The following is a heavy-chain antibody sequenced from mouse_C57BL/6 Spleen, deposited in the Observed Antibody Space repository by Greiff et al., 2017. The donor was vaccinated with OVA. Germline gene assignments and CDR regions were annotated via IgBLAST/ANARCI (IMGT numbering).Heavy chain of an antibody. CDR1: GYTFTSYW. CDR2: IYPGSGST. D-gene: IGHD2-1*01. J-gene: IGHJ2*01. V-gene: IGHV1-55*01. CDR3: ARRGGYGNYPFFDY. Sequence: QVQLQQPGAELVKPGASVKMSCKASGYTFTSYWITWVKQRPGQGLEWIGDIYPGSGSTNYNEKFKSKATLTVDTSSSTAYMQLSSLTSEDSAVYYCARRGGYGNYPFFDYWGQGTTLTVSS.